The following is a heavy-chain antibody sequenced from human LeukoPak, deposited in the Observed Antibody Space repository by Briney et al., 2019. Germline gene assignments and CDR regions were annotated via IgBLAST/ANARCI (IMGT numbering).Heavy chain of an antibody. CDR2: ISSGSRDI. CDR1: GFTFSNYG. J-gene: IGHJ4*02. Sequence: GGSLRLSCAASGFTFSNYGMKWVRQAPGKGLDWLSYISSGSRDIYYSDSVKGRFTISRDNAKNSLYLQMNSLRAEDTAVYYCARGSYDGIFDYWGQGTLVTVSS. V-gene: IGHV3-48*01. CDR3: ARGSYDGIFDY. D-gene: IGHD3-16*01.